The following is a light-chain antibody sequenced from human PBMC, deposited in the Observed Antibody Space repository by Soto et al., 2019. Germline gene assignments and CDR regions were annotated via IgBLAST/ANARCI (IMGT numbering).Light chain of an antibody. CDR3: SSYTSISTRV. CDR2: EVS. V-gene: IGLV2-14*01. J-gene: IGLJ7*01. Sequence: QSALTQPASVSGSPGQSITISCTGTSSDVGSYNYVSWYQQHPGKAPKLMIYEVSNRPSGVSNRFSGSKSGNTPSLTISGLQAEDEANYYRSSYTSISTRVFGGGTQLTVL. CDR1: SSDVGSYNY.